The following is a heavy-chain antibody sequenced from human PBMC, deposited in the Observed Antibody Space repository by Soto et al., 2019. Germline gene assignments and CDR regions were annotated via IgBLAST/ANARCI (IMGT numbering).Heavy chain of an antibody. Sequence: QVQLVQSGDDVKKPGASVKVSCKTSGYTFTSYAMHWVRQAHGQRLEWIGWINAGNGNTKYSQKFQGRVTITRDTSEITAYMEWISLISVDTAVYYCARGYVEYVFWFVPWGQGTLVTVSS. D-gene: IGHD3-16*01. J-gene: IGHJ5*02. V-gene: IGHV1-3*01. CDR1: GYTFTSYA. CDR2: INAGNGNT. CDR3: ARGYVEYVFWFVP.